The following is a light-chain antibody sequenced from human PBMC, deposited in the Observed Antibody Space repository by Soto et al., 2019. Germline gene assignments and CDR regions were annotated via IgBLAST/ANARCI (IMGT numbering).Light chain of an antibody. CDR3: QQYNNWPAT. V-gene: IGKV3-15*01. J-gene: IGKJ1*01. CDR1: QSVGRN. CDR2: GAS. Sequence: ENVLTQSPGTLSLSPGERATLSCRASQSVGRNYLAWFQQKPGQAPRLLIYGASTRATGIPARFSGSGSGTEFTLTISSLQSEDFAVYYCQQYNNWPATFGQGTKV.